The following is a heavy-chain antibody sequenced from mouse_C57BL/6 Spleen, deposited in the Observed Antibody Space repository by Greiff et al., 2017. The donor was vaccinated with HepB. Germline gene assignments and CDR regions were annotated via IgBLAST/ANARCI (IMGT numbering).Heavy chain of an antibody. V-gene: IGHV5-9-1*02. CDR1: GFTFSSYG. Sequence: EVMLVESGGDLVKPGGSLKLSCAASGFTFSSYGMSWVRQTPEKRLEWVAYISSGGDYIYYADTVKGRFTISRDNARNTLYLQMSSLKSEDTAIYYCTRGEVTTRAMDYWGQGTSVTVSS. D-gene: IGHD2-2*01. CDR2: ISSGGDYI. CDR3: TRGEVTTRAMDY. J-gene: IGHJ4*01.